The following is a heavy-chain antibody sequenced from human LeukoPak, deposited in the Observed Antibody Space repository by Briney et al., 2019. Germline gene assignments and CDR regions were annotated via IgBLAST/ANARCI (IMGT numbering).Heavy chain of an antibody. J-gene: IGHJ4*02. V-gene: IGHV1-69*05. CDR2: IIPIFGTA. D-gene: IGHD1-26*01. Sequence: SVKVSCKDAGAGFSSYAISWVRQAPGQGLEWMGGIIPIFGTANYAQKFQGRVTITTDGSTSTAYMELSSLRSEDTAVYYCARGSGSYLADFDYWGQGTLVTVSS. CDR3: ARGSGSYLADFDY. CDR1: GAGFSSYA.